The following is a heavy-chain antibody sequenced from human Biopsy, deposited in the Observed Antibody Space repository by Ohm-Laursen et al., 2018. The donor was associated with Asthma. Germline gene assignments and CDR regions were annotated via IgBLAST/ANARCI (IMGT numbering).Heavy chain of an antibody. CDR2: VNTGNGDT. V-gene: IGHV1-3*04. J-gene: IGHJ3*01. CDR3: GRTYYDFLTGQVKDVFGV. CDR1: GYNFISFA. D-gene: IGHD3-9*01. Sequence: SVKVSCKASGYNFISFAIHWVRQAPGQRLEWMGWVNTGNGDTKYSQKFQGRVTITRDTYASTAYMELRSLRSEDTATYYCGRTYYDFLTGQVKDVFGVWGQGTMVTVSS.